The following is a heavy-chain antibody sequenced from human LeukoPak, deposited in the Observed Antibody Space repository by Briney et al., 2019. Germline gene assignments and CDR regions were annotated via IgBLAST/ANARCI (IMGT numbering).Heavy chain of an antibody. V-gene: IGHV5-51*01. CDR1: GYSFATYW. J-gene: IGHJ4*02. CDR2: IHPGDSDT. Sequence: GESLKISCKGSGYSFATYWIGWVRQMPGKGLEWVGIIHPGDSDTRYSPSIQGQVTISVDKSINTAYLQWSSLEASDTAMYYCASSPFYYFDQWAQGTLVTVSS. CDR3: ASSPFYYFDQ.